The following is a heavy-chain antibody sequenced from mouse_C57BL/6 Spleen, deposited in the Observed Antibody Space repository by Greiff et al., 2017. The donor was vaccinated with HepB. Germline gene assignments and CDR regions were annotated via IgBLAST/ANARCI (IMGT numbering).Heavy chain of an antibody. CDR2: IYPRSGNT. CDR1: GYTFTSYG. V-gene: IGHV1-81*01. D-gene: IGHD2-4*01. CDR3: AIYYDYDGFAY. Sequence: VKVVESGAELARPGASVKLSCKASGYTFTSYGISWVKQRTGQGLEWIGEIYPRSGNTYYNEKFKGKATLTADKSSSTAYMELRSLTSEDSAVYFCAIYYDYDGFAYWGQGTLVTVSA. J-gene: IGHJ3*01.